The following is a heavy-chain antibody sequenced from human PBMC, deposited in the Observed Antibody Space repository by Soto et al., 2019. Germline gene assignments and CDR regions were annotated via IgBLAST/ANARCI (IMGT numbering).Heavy chain of an antibody. J-gene: IGHJ6*02. Sequence: GGSLRLSCAASGFTFSSYAMSWVRQAPGKGLEWVSAISGSGGSTYYADSVKGRFTISRDNSKNTLYLQMNSLRAEDTAVYYCAKGSQWEWFGELLITYDYGMDVWGQGTTVTVSS. D-gene: IGHD3-10*01. CDR3: AKGSQWEWFGELLITYDYGMDV. CDR1: GFTFSSYA. CDR2: ISGSGGST. V-gene: IGHV3-23*01.